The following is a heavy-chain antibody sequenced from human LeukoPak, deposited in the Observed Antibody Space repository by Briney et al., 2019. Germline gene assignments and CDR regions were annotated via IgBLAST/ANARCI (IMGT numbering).Heavy chain of an antibody. D-gene: IGHD6-6*01. Sequence: PSETLSLTCTVSGGSISSGDYYWSWIRQPPGKGLEWIGYIYYSGSTYYNPSLKSRVTISVDTSKNQFPLKLSSVTAADTAVYYCARGSSSSGWFDPWGQGTLVTVSS. CDR3: ARGSSSSGWFDP. J-gene: IGHJ5*02. CDR2: IYYSGST. V-gene: IGHV4-30-4*01. CDR1: GGSISSGDYY.